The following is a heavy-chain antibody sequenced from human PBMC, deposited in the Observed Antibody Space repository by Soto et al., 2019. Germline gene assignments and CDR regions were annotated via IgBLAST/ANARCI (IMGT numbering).Heavy chain of an antibody. D-gene: IGHD3-3*01. J-gene: IGHJ4*02. CDR1: GFTFSSTW. V-gene: IGHV3-7*01. Sequence: PGGSLRLACAASGFTFSSTWMSWVRQAPGKGLEWVANIKQDGSEMYYVDSVKGRFTISRDNAKNSLYLQMNSLSADDTAVYYCARDGTPPFGVHTMGFDSWGQGSQVTVSS. CDR3: ARDGTPPFGVHTMGFDS. CDR2: IKQDGSEM.